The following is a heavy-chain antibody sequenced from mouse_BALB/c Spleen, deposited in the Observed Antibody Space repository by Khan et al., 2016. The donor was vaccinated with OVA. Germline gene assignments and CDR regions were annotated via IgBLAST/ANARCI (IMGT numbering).Heavy chain of an antibody. CDR3: ARVHGGY. CDR1: GYTFTNYV. V-gene: IGHV9-3-1*01. Sequence: QIQLVQSGPELMKPGETVKISCKASGYTFTNYVMNWVKQSPGKGFKWMGWINAYTGEPTYADDFKGRFAFSLATSASTAYLQITSLKEEDTATYFCARVHGGYWGQGTTLTVAS. CDR2: INAYTGEP. J-gene: IGHJ2*01.